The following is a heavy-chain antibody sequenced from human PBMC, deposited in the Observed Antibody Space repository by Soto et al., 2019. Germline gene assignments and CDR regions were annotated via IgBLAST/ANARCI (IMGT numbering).Heavy chain of an antibody. D-gene: IGHD3-16*01. CDR1: GGSISSYY. CDR2: SYYPGST. V-gene: IGHV4-59*01. CDR3: ARDEPPLGGACGP. J-gene: IGHJ5*02. Sequence: SETLSLTCTVSGGSISSYYWSWIRHPPGKGLEWIGCSYYPGSTNYNPSLMSRVTFSADTSKRQFSRKLSSATAAYTAVLYCARDEPPLGGACGPWGQGTPATIYS.